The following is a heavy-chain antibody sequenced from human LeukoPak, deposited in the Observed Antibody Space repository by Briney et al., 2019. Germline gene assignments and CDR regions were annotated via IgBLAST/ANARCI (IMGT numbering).Heavy chain of an antibody. CDR2: ITGGGATT. V-gene: IGHV3-23*01. J-gene: IGHJ3*02. Sequence: PGGSLRLSCAASGFTFSSYGMHWVRQAPGKGLEWVSAITGGGATTYYADSVKGRFTISRDSSKNTMYLQMNSLRAEDTAIYYCAKYIASTGSRGAFNIWGQGTMVTVSS. CDR3: AKYIASTGSRGAFNI. CDR1: GFTFSSYG. D-gene: IGHD1-1*01.